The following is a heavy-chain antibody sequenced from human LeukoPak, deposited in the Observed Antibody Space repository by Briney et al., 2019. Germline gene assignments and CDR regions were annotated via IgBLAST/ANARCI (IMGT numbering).Heavy chain of an antibody. Sequence: GGSLRLSCVASGFPFSETAMTWVRQAPGKGLEWLSVITRAGSPYYADSVKGRFTISRDNARNTVYLQLNSLRAEDTAVYYCARDPSHCGGDCYLFDYWGQGTLVTVSS. J-gene: IGHJ4*02. CDR3: ARDPSHCGGDCYLFDY. V-gene: IGHV3-69-1*01. CDR1: GFPFSETA. CDR2: ITRAGSP. D-gene: IGHD2-21*01.